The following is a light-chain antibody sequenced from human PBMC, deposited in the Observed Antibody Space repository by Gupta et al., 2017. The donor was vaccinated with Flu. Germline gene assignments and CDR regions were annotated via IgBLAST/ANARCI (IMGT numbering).Light chain of an antibody. Sequence: KTARITCEGNNIDSKSVHWYQQRPGQAPVLVVYDDSDGPSGIPERFSGSNSGNTATLTVSGVEAGDEADYYCQVWDTSSGHSWVFGGGTKLTVL. J-gene: IGLJ3*02. CDR1: NIDSKS. CDR2: DDS. V-gene: IGLV3-21*03. CDR3: QVWDTSSGHSWV.